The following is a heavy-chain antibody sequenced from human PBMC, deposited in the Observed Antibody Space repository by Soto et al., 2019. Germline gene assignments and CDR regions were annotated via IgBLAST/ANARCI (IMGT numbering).Heavy chain of an antibody. V-gene: IGHV4-39*01. Sequence: PSETLSLTCTVSGDSIRSSSYWGWIRQPPGKGLEWIGSIYSTGNTYYNPSLNSQVTISVDTPKNQFSLNLISVTAADTAVYYCRRSSRYSTDVWGQGTTVTVSS. CDR3: RRSSRYSTDV. CDR2: IYSTGNT. D-gene: IGHD6-13*01. J-gene: IGHJ6*02. CDR1: GDSIRSSSY.